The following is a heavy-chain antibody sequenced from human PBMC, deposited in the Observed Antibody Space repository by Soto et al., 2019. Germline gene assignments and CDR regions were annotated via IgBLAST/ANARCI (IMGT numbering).Heavy chain of an antibody. D-gene: IGHD7-27*01. V-gene: IGHV1-24*01. CDR1: GYTLTELS. Sequence: ASVKVSCKVSGYTLTELSMHWVRQAPGKGLEWMGGFDPEDGETIYAQKFQGRVTMTEDTSTDTAYMELSSLRSEDTAVYYCATETGELRGRYYYGMDVWGQGTTVTVSS. J-gene: IGHJ6*02. CDR2: FDPEDGET. CDR3: ATETGELRGRYYYGMDV.